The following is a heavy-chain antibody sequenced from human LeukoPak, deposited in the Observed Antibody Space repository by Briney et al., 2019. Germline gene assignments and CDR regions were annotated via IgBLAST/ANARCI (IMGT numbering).Heavy chain of an antibody. CDR3: GHCDRLPHHTGYYYDSFNM. CDR2: IYWNDEK. CDR1: GFSITTNGVG. V-gene: IGHV2-5*01. D-gene: IGHD3-22*01. J-gene: IGHJ3*02. Sequence: ESGPTLVKPTQTLTLTCTFSGFSITTNGVGVGWIRQSPGKALEWLALIYWNDEKRYSPSLRSRLTINMATSKDSVVLTMTNVDPADTGTYYCGHCDRLPHHTGYYYDSFNMWGQGTMVTVAS.